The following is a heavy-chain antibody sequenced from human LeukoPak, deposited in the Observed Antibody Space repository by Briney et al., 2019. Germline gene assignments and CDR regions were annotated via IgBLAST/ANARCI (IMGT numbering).Heavy chain of an antibody. J-gene: IGHJ6*02. V-gene: IGHV3-53*01. CDR1: GFTFSDYY. CDR3: ARDQDSSSSVYYYGMDV. Sequence: PGGSLRLSCAASGFTFSDYYMSWVRQAPGKGLEWVSVIYSGGSTYYADSVKGRFTISRDNSKNTLYLQMNSLRAEDTAVYYCARDQDSSSSVYYYGMDVWGQGTTVTVSS. D-gene: IGHD6-6*01. CDR2: IYSGGST.